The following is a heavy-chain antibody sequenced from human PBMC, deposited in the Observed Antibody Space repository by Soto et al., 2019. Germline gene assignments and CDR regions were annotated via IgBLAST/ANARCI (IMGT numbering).Heavy chain of an antibody. D-gene: IGHD2-15*01. CDR1: GGTFSSYA. CDR2: IIPIFGTA. CDR3: AGGRARWSVAAPLEPFDI. J-gene: IGHJ3*02. V-gene: IGHV1-69*13. Sequence: SVKVSCKASGGTFSSYAISWVRQAPGQGLEWMGGIIPIFGTANYAQKFQGRVTITAGESTSTAYMELSSLRSEDTAVYYCAGGRARWSVAAPLEPFDIWGQGTMVTASS.